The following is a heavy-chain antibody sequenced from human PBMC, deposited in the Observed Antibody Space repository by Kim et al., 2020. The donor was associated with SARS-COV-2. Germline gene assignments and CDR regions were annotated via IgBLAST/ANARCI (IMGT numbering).Heavy chain of an antibody. CDR3: ARSEDFWSGYSAYYYYYYGMDV. CDR1: GGSISSYY. D-gene: IGHD3-3*01. J-gene: IGHJ6*02. V-gene: IGHV4-59*08. Sequence: SETLSLTCTVSGGSISSYYWSWIRQPPGKGLEWIGYIYYSGSTNYNPSLKSRVTISVDTSKNQFSLKLSSVTAADTAVYYCARSEDFWSGYSAYYYYYYGMDVWGQGTTVTVSS. CDR2: IYYSGST.